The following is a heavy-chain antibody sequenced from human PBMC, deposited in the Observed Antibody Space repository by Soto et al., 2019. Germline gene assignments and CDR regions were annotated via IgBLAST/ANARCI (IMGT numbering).Heavy chain of an antibody. CDR1: GGTFSSYA. Sequence: SVNVSCKASGGTFSSYAISWVRQAPGQGLEWMGGIIPIFGTANYAQKFQGRVTITADESTSTAYMELSSLRSEDTAVYYCARGGVVIDYYYYGMDVWGQGTTVTVSS. CDR2: IIPIFGTA. J-gene: IGHJ6*02. D-gene: IGHD3-3*01. CDR3: ARGGVVIDYYYYGMDV. V-gene: IGHV1-69*13.